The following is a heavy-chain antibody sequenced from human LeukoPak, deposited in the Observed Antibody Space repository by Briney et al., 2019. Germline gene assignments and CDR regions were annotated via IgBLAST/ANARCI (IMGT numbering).Heavy chain of an antibody. CDR2: IIPIFGTA. CDR1: GGTFSSYA. CDR3: ARGSPIAVADYYYYYMDV. D-gene: IGHD6-19*01. Sequence: SVKVSCKXSGGTFSSYAISWVRQAPGQGLEWMGGIIPIFGTANYSQKFQGRVTITADESTSTAYMELSSLRSEDTAVYYCARGSPIAVADYYYYYMDVWGKRTTVTVSS. J-gene: IGHJ6*03. V-gene: IGHV1-69*13.